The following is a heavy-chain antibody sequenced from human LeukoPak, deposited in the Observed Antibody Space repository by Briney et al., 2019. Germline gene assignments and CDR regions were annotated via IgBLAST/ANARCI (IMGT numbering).Heavy chain of an antibody. CDR2: INAGNGNT. D-gene: IGHD3-10*01. CDR1: GYTFTSYA. CDR3: ARDSYGSGSYYKSGWFDP. Sequence: ASVKVSCKASGYTFTSYAMHWVRQAPGQRLEWMGWINAGNGNTKYSQKFQGRVTITRDTSASTAYMELSSLRSEDTAVYYCARDSYGSGSYYKSGWFDPWGQGTLVTVSS. J-gene: IGHJ5*02. V-gene: IGHV1-3*01.